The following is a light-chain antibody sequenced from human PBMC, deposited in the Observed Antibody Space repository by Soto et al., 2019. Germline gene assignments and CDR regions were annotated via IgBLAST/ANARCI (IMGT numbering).Light chain of an antibody. J-gene: IGKJ4*01. Sequence: EIVMTQSPATLSLSPGERATLSCRASQSVYGNLAWYQQKPGQTPRLLIYESSTRATGIPARFSGGGSGTEFTLTISSLQSEDFADYFCQQYQSWPPTFGGGTKVEIK. CDR3: QQYQSWPPT. CDR2: ESS. V-gene: IGKV3-15*01. CDR1: QSVYGN.